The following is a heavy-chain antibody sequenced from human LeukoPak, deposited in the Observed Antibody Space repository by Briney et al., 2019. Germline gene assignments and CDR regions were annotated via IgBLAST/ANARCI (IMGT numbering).Heavy chain of an antibody. CDR3: AKDWPSEWQQLPDYDAFDI. Sequence: GGSLRLSCAASGLTFSTYAMSWVRQAPGKGLEWVSAINSGGSTYYADSLKGRFTISRDNSKNTLYLQIYSLRADDTAVYYCAKDWPSEWQQLPDYDAFDIWGQGTMVTVSS. J-gene: IGHJ3*02. V-gene: IGHV3-23*01. D-gene: IGHD6-13*01. CDR1: GLTFSTYA. CDR2: INSGGST.